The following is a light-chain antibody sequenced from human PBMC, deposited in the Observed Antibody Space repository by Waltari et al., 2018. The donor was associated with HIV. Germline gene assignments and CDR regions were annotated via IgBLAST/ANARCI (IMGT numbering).Light chain of an antibody. CDR3: SSWDVGLNGWV. J-gene: IGLJ3*02. Sequence: HFVLTQPPSASGTPGQRVTISCSGGSPNIGSNSVNWYQLVPGTAPKVLTYSNNPRPSGVPDRFSASKSGSSTSLAISGLQSEDEADYDCSSWDVGLNGWVFGGGTKLTVL. CDR2: SNN. CDR1: SPNIGSNS. V-gene: IGLV1-44*01.